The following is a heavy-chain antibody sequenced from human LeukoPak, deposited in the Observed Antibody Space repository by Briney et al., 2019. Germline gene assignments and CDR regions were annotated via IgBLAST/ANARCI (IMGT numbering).Heavy chain of an antibody. V-gene: IGHV1-69*13. J-gene: IGHJ4*02. CDR1: GGTFSSYA. CDR2: IIPIFGTA. CDR3: ASSQYYGSGSSVNDY. Sequence: GASVKVSCKASGGTFSSYAISWVRQAPGQGLEWMGGIIPIFGTANYAQKFQGRATITADESTSTAYMELSSLRSEDTAVYYCASSQYYGSGSSVNDYWGQGTLVTVSS. D-gene: IGHD3-10*01.